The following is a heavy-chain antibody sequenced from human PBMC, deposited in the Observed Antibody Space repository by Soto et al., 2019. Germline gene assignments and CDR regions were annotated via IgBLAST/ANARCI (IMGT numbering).Heavy chain of an antibody. J-gene: IGHJ6*02. CDR1: GGTFSSYT. D-gene: IGHD2-2*01. V-gene: IGHV1-69*05. CDR2: IIAMFGTG. CDR3: AIRYCISPSCHYYGLDV. Sequence: QVQLVQSGAEVKKPGSSVKVSCKASGGTFSSYTISWVRQAPGQGLEWMGGIIAMFGTGNYAQKFQGGVTITREPSTHKAYMELSRLRSEDTAVYYCAIRYCISPSCHYYGLDVWGQGTTVTVSS.